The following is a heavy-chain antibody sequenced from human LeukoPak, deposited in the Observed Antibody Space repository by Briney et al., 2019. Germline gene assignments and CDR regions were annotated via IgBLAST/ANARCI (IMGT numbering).Heavy chain of an antibody. J-gene: IGHJ6*03. CDR3: ARGLDSTVRLSYYYYYMDV. CDR2: TIPIFGTA. V-gene: IGHV1-69*13. D-gene: IGHD4-11*01. CDR1: GGTFSSYA. Sequence: ASVKVSCKASGGTFSSYAISWVRQAPGQGLEWMGGTIPIFGTANYAQKFQGRVTITADESTSTAYMELSSLRSEDTAVYYCARGLDSTVRLSYYYYYMDVWGKGTPVTVSS.